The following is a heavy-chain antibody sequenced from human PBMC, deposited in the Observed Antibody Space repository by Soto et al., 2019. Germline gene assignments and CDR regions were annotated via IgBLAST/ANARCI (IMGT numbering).Heavy chain of an antibody. V-gene: IGHV3-23*01. CDR3: ARRSSSLYFDY. D-gene: IGHD6-13*01. Sequence: EVQLLESGGGLVQPGGSLRLSCAASGFTFSSYAMNWVRQAPGKGLEWVSVISGSDGSTYYADSVKGRFTISRDNSKNTLNLQMNSLRAEDTALYYCARRSSSLYFDYWGQGTLVTVSS. CDR2: ISGSDGST. CDR1: GFTFSSYA. J-gene: IGHJ4*02.